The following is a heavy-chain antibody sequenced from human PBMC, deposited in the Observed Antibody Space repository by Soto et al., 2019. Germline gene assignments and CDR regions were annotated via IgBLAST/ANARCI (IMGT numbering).Heavy chain of an antibody. Sequence: SETLSLTCSVSDDFISSYYWNWIRQPAGKGLEWIGRVSTNGATNYNPSLESRVTMSVDTSKNQFSLKLTSVTAADTAVYFCARADYEILTGSYAMDVWGQGTTVTVSS. CDR2: VSTNGAT. J-gene: IGHJ6*02. CDR1: DDFISSYY. V-gene: IGHV4-4*07. CDR3: ARADYEILTGSYAMDV. D-gene: IGHD3-9*01.